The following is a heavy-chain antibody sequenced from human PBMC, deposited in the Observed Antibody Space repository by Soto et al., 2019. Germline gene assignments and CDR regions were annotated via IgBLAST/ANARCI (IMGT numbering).Heavy chain of an antibody. V-gene: IGHV4-61*01. Sequence: PWEPLSHSSPVSGGSVRSRSYYLRWLRPPPGKGLEWIGYIYYSGSTNYNPSLKSRVTISVDTSKNKFSLKLSSVTAADTAVYYCARLYDFWSGYPRDNWFDPWGQGTLVTVSS. CDR3: ARLYDFWSGYPRDNWFDP. CDR1: GGSVRSRSYY. CDR2: IYYSGST. D-gene: IGHD3-3*01. J-gene: IGHJ5*02.